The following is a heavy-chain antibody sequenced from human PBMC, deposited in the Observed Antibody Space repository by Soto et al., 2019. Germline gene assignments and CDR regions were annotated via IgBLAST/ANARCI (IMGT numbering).Heavy chain of an antibody. CDR2: INHSGST. Sequence: QVQLQQWGAGLLKPSETLSLTCAVYGGSFSGYYWSWIRQPPGKGLEWIGEINHSGSTNYNPSLKSRVTISVDTSKNQFSLKLSSVTAADTAVYYCARGLVRYFAEGMDVWGQGTTVTVSS. D-gene: IGHD3-9*01. CDR3: ARGLVRYFAEGMDV. V-gene: IGHV4-34*01. CDR1: GGSFSGYY. J-gene: IGHJ6*02.